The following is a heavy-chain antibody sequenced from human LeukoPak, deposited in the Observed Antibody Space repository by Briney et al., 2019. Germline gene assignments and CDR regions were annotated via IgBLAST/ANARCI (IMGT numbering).Heavy chain of an antibody. CDR1: GYSISSGYY. Sequence: SETLSLTCAVSGYSISSGYYWGWIRQPPGKGLEWIGSIYHSGSTYYNPSLKSRVTISVDTSKNQFSLKLSSVTAADTAVYYCARHAGKVRGHYYYYYYMDVWGKGTTVTVSS. V-gene: IGHV4-38-2*01. CDR2: IYHSGST. CDR3: ARHAGKVRGHYYYYYYMDV. J-gene: IGHJ6*03. D-gene: IGHD3-10*01.